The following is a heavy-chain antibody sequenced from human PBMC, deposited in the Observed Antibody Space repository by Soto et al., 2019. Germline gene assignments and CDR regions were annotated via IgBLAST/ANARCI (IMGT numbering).Heavy chain of an antibody. J-gene: IGHJ4*02. CDR1: GGSISSYY. V-gene: IGHV4-59*01. CDR3: ARVWGYYFDY. CDR2: IYYSWST. Sequence: SETLSLTCTVSGGSISSYYWSWIRQPPGKGLELIGYIYYSWSTNYNPSLKSRVTISVDTFKNQFSLKLSSVTAADTAVYYCARVWGYYFDYWGQGTLVTVSS. D-gene: IGHD2-21*01.